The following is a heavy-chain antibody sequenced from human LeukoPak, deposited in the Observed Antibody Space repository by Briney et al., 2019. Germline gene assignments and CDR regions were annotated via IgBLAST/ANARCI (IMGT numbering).Heavy chain of an antibody. D-gene: IGHD3-22*01. J-gene: IGHJ4*02. CDR1: GGSISSYY. CDR2: IYYSGST. CDR3: ARVRVGSSYYDSSG. Sequence: SETLSLTCTVSGGSISSYYWSWIRQHPGKGLEWIGYIYYSGSTYYNPSLKSRVTISVDTSKNQFSLKLSSVTAADTAVYYCARVRVGSSYYDSSGWGQGTLVTVSS. V-gene: IGHV4-59*06.